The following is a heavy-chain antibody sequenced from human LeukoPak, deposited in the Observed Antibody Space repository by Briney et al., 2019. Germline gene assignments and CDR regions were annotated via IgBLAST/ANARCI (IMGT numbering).Heavy chain of an antibody. J-gene: IGHJ4*02. CDR1: GYRFTSYW. V-gene: IGHV5-51*01. CDR2: IYPGDSDT. D-gene: IGHD3/OR15-3a*01. Sequence: GEPLKISCKGSGYRFTSYWIGWVRQMPGKGLEWMGIIYPGDSDTRYSPSFQGQVTISADKSISTAYLQWSSLKASDTATYYCARRLIDIRPWTIDYWGKGTLVTVS. CDR3: ARRLIDIRPWTIDY.